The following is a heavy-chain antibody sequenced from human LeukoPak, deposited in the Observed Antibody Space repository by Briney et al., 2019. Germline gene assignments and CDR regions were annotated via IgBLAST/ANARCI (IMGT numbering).Heavy chain of an antibody. V-gene: IGHV4-30-2*01. CDR3: ARSTPPDYYGMDV. Sequence: SETLSLTCAVSGGSISSCAYSWNWIRQPPGKGLEWIGFIYHSGGTYYNPSLKSRVTISVDRSKNQFSLKLNSVTAADTAVYFCARSTPPDYYGMDVWGQGTTVTVSS. J-gene: IGHJ6*02. CDR1: GGSISSCAYS. D-gene: IGHD2-2*01. CDR2: IYHSGGT.